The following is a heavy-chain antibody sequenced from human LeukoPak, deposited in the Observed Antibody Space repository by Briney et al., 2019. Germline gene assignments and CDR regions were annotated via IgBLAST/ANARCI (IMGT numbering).Heavy chain of an antibody. D-gene: IGHD3-10*01. J-gene: IGHJ3*01. CDR3: AKRPMVRGVQFDAFDL. Sequence: GGSLRLSCAASGFTFSRCDMHWVRQAPGKGLEWVAFVLYDGSLKYYADSVRGRVTISRDNSKNTLYLQMNSLRAEDTAVYYCAKRPMVRGVQFDAFDLWGQGTIVTVS. V-gene: IGHV3-30*02. CDR2: VLYDGSLK. CDR1: GFTFSRCD.